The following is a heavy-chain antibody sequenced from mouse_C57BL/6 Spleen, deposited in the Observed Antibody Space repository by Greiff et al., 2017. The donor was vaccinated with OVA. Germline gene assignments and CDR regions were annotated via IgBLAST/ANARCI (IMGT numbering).Heavy chain of an antibody. CDR2: IYPGDGDT. CDR1: GYAFTSYW. J-gene: IGHJ2*01. CDR3: AREGELEQGEDY. V-gene: IGHV1-80*01. Sequence: QVQLQQPGAELVKPGASVKISCKASGYAFTSYWMNWVKQRPGRGLEWIGQIYPGDGDTNYNGKFKGKATLTADKSSSTAYMQLSSLTSEDSAVYACAREGELEQGEDYWGKGTTLTVSS. D-gene: IGHD4-1*01.